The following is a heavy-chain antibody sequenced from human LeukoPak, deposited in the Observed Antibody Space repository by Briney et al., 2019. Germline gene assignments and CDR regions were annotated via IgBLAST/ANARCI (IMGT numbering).Heavy chain of an antibody. D-gene: IGHD2-2*01. CDR3: DSRLVGGDAFDI. Sequence: SVKVSCKASGGTFSSYTISWVRQPPGQGLEWMGRIIPILGIANYAQKFQGRVTITADKSTSTAYMELSSLRSEDTAVYYCDSRLVGGDAFDIWGQGTMVTVSS. CDR2: IIPILGIA. CDR1: GGTFSSYT. J-gene: IGHJ3*02. V-gene: IGHV1-69*02.